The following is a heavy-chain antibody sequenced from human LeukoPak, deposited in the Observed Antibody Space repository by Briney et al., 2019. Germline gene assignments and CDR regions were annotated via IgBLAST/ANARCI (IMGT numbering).Heavy chain of an antibody. CDR1: GFTFSSYS. V-gene: IGHV3-21*01. J-gene: IGHJ6*03. Sequence: GGSLRLSCAASGFTFSSYSMNWVRQAPGKGLEWVSSISSSSSYIYYADSVKGRFTISRDNAKNSLYLQMNSLRAEDTAVYYCARDQLRYFDWSLYYYYYMDVWGKGTTVTISS. CDR3: ARDQLRYFDWSLYYYYYMDV. D-gene: IGHD3-9*01. CDR2: ISSSSSYI.